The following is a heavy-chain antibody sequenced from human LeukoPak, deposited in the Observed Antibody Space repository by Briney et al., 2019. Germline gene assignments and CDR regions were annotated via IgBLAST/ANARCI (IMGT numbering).Heavy chain of an antibody. V-gene: IGHV3-23*01. Sequence: GGSLRLSCAASGFTFSSYAMSWVRQAPGKGLEWVSAISGSGGSTYYADSVKGRFTISRDNSKNTLYQQMNSLRAEDTAVYYCAKDNGYDSSGYYLDFQHWGQGTLVTVSS. CDR3: AKDNGYDSSGYYLDFQH. J-gene: IGHJ1*01. CDR2: ISGSGGST. D-gene: IGHD3-22*01. CDR1: GFTFSSYA.